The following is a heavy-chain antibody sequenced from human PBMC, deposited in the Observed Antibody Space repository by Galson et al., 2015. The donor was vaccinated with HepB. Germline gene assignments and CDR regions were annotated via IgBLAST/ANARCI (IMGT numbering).Heavy chain of an antibody. J-gene: IGHJ4*02. V-gene: IGHV3-23*01. Sequence: SLRLSCEASGFTFSSYAMSWVRQAPGKGLEWVSAISGSGGRTYYADSMKGRFTISRDNSKNTLYLKMNSLRAEDTAVYYCAKRPTQQQLVAFFDYWGQGTLVTVSS. CDR2: ISGSGGRT. CDR1: GFTFSSYA. D-gene: IGHD6-13*01. CDR3: AKRPTQQQLVAFFDY.